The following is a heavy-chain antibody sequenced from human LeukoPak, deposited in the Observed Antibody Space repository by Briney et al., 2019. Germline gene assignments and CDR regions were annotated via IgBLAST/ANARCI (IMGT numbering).Heavy chain of an antibody. Sequence: GGSLRLSCAASGFTFSSYSMNWVRQAPGKGLEWVSYISSSSSTIYYADSVKGRFTISRDNSKNTLYLQMNSLRAEDTAVYYCARDDGKQLGPLAYWGQGTLVTVSS. V-gene: IGHV3-48*01. D-gene: IGHD6-13*01. CDR3: ARDDGKQLGPLAY. CDR2: ISSSSSTI. CDR1: GFTFSSYS. J-gene: IGHJ4*02.